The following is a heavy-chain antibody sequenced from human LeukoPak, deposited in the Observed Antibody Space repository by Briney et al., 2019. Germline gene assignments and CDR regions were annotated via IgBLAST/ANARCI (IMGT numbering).Heavy chain of an antibody. J-gene: IGHJ5*02. CDR3: ARVAYSSSWYVHWFDH. Sequence: KPSETLSLTCTVSGGSISSYYWSWIRQPAGKGLEWIGRIYTSGSTNYNPSLKSRVTMSVDTSKNQFSLKLSSVTAADTAVYYCARVAYSSSWYVHWFDHWGQGTLVTVYS. D-gene: IGHD6-13*01. CDR1: GGSISSYY. V-gene: IGHV4-4*07. CDR2: IYTSGST.